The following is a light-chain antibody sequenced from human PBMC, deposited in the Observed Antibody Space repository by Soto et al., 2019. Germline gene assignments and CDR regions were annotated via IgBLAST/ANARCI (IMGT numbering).Light chain of an antibody. Sequence: DIQMTQSRPPLSASVADTVSLTCLASQSISRYLNWYQQEPVEAPKLLICGASSLQSGVPSWFSGSGSGTDFTLTIISLQPEDFATYYCQQTYSTPRTFGQGTKVDIK. V-gene: IGKV1-39*01. CDR2: GAS. J-gene: IGKJ1*01. CDR3: QQTYSTPRT. CDR1: QSISRY.